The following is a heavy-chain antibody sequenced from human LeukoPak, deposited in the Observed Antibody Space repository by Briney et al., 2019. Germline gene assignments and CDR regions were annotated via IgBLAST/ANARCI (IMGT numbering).Heavy chain of an antibody. CDR1: GYTFTSYY. V-gene: IGHV1-18*04. J-gene: IGHJ4*02. CDR3: AREIAVAGFDY. D-gene: IGHD6-19*01. Sequence: ASVKVSCKASGYTFTSYYMHWVRQAPGQGLEWMGWISAYNGNTNYAQKLQGRVTMTTDTSTSTAYMELRSLRSDDTAVYYCAREIAVAGFDYWGQGTLVTVSP. CDR2: ISAYNGNT.